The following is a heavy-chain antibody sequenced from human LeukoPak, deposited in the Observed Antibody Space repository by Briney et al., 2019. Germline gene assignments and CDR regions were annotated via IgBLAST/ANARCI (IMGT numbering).Heavy chain of an antibody. CDR3: ARGQSYGWFDP. V-gene: IGHV3-21*01. CDR2: ISGSSSYI. Sequence: PGGSLRLSCAASGFTFSTYSMNWVRQAPGKGLEWVSSISGSSSYIYYADLVKGRFTISRDSAQNSLYLQMNSLRAEDTAVYYCARGQSYGWFDPWGQGTLVTVSS. CDR1: GFTFSTYS. J-gene: IGHJ5*02. D-gene: IGHD5-18*01.